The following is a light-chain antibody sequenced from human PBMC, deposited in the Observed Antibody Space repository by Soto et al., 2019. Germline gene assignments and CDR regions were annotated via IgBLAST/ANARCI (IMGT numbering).Light chain of an antibody. CDR3: QQDNSYST. J-gene: IGKJ1*01. CDR1: QSIRSW. Sequence: DIQMTQSPSTLSASVGDRVTITCRASQSIRSWLAWYQQKPGKAPKLLIYKASSLESGVPSRFSGSGSGTEFTLTISSLQPDDFATYYCQQDNSYSTFGQGTKGEIK. V-gene: IGKV1-5*03. CDR2: KAS.